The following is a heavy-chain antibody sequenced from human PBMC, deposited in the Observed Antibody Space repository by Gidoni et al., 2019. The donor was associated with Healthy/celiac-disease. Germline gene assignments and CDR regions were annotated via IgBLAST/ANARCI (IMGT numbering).Heavy chain of an antibody. CDR1: GFTFSSES. V-gene: IGHV3-21*01. D-gene: IGHD2-2*01. Sequence: EVQLVESGGGLVKPGGSLSLSCAASGFTFSSESMNGVRQAPGKGLEWVSSISSSSSYIYYADSVKGRFTISRDNAKNSLYLQMNSLRAEDTAVYYCATGGIVVVPAAIYYWGQGTLVTVSS. CDR3: ATGGIVVVPAAIYY. J-gene: IGHJ4*02. CDR2: ISSSSSYI.